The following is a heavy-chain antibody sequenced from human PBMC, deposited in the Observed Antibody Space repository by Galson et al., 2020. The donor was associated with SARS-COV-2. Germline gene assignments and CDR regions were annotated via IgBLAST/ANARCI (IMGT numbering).Heavy chain of an antibody. V-gene: IGHV3-49*03. Sequence: GGSLRLSCTASGFTFGDNAICWYRQAQAKGPVWIGFFRTKAFGGTTEYAASVKRRFTISRDDSKSIAYLQMNSLKTEDTAVYYCSQRYYYGSGSYSPFDYWGQGTLVTVSS. D-gene: IGHD3-10*01. J-gene: IGHJ4*02. CDR3: SQRYYYGSGSYSPFDY. CDR1: GFTFGDNA. CDR2: FRTKAFGGTT.